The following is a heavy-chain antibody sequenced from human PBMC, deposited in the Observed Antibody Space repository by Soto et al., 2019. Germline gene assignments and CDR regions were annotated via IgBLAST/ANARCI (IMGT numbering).Heavy chain of an antibody. Sequence: PGGSLRLSCAASGFSFSDHYMDWVRRAPGKGLEWVGRIRNKANRYTTEYAASVKGRFTISRDDSKNSLYLQMNSLVTDDTAVYFCTRDNPRAPGTLDYWGQGTLVSVSS. CDR1: GFSFSDHY. CDR3: TRDNPRAPGTLDY. CDR2: IRNKANRYTT. V-gene: IGHV3-72*01. D-gene: IGHD6-13*01. J-gene: IGHJ4*02.